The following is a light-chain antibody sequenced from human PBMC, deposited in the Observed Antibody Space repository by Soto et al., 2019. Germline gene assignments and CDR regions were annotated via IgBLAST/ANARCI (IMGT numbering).Light chain of an antibody. J-gene: IGLJ1*01. Sequence: QSALAQPASVSGSPGQSITISCTGASSDIGHYDYVSWYQQHPGKAPKLMIYHVTYRPSGVSNRYSGSKSGNSASLTISGLQADDEADYYCCSLTTSHTYVFGSGTKVTV. CDR1: SSDIGHYDY. CDR2: HVT. CDR3: CSLTTSHTYV. V-gene: IGLV2-14*03.